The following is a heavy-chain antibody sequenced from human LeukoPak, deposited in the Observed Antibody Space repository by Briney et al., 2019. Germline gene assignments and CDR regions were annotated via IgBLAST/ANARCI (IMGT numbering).Heavy chain of an antibody. CDR3: ARGDGSGSYYSLYYYYMDV. D-gene: IGHD3-10*01. Sequence: SETLSLTCTVSGGSISSYYWSWIRQPPGKGLEWIGYIYYSGSTNYNPSLKSRVTISVDTSKNQFSLKLSSVTAADTAVYYCARGDGSGSYYSLYYYYMDVWGKGTTVTISS. CDR1: GGSISSYY. J-gene: IGHJ6*03. V-gene: IGHV4-59*01. CDR2: IYYSGST.